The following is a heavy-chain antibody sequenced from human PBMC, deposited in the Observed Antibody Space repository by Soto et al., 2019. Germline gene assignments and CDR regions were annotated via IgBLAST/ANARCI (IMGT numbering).Heavy chain of an antibody. V-gene: IGHV3-33*01. CDR1: GFTFSMFG. CDR2: VYYNGHNK. D-gene: IGHD3-16*01. CDR3: ARDPPSTLGSFDI. J-gene: IGHJ3*02. Sequence: QVHLVESGGGVVQPGRSLRLSCAASGFTFSMFGMHWVRQAPGKGLEWVATVYYNGHNKYYSDSVRGRFTISRDNSKNMLYLQMTSLGGEDTAFYYCARDPPSTLGSFDIWGRGTKVTVSS.